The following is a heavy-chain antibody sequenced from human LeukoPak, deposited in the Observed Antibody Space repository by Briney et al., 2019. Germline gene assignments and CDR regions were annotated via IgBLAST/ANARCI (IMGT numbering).Heavy chain of an antibody. CDR1: GFSFSGHW. Sequence: GGSLRLSCAASGFSFSGHWMHWARQLPGKGLVWVSRISPTGSTTSYADSVKGRFTVSRDNAKNSLYLQVNNLRAEDTAVYYCARGPSSNWSGLDFWGQGTLLTVSS. CDR3: ARGPSSNWSGLDF. J-gene: IGHJ4*02. V-gene: IGHV3-74*01. CDR2: ISPTGSTT. D-gene: IGHD6-13*01.